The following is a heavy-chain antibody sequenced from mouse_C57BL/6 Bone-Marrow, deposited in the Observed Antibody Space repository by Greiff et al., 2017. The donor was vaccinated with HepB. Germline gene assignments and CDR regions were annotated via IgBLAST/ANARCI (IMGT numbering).Heavy chain of an antibody. V-gene: IGHV14-4*01. J-gene: IGHJ2*01. Sequence: VQLQQSGAELVRPGASVQLSCTASGFNIKDYYMHWVKQRPEQGLEWIGWIDPENGDTEYAAKFQGKATITADTSSNTAYLQLSSLTSEDTAVYYCTTHTTAYYFDYWGQGTTLTVSS. CDR2: IDPENGDT. CDR1: GFNIKDYY. D-gene: IGHD1-2*01. CDR3: TTHTTAYYFDY.